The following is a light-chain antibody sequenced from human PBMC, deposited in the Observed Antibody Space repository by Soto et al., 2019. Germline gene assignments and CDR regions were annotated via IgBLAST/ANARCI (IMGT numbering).Light chain of an antibody. V-gene: IGKV3-11*01. CDR2: DSS. CDR1: QSVGTY. J-gene: IGKJ4*01. Sequence: EIVLTQSPATLSLSPGERATLSCRASQSVGTYFAWYQQKPGQAPRLLIYDSSNRATGIPARFSGSGSGTDFTLTISSLAPEDFAVYYCQQRSDWPSTFGGVTKVEIK. CDR3: QQRSDWPST.